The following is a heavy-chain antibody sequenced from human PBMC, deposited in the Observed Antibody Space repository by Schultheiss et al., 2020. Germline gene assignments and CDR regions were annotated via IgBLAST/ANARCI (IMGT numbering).Heavy chain of an antibody. CDR1: GGSVSSHF. CDR3: ARGYSSGWHDC. CDR2: IYNSGIT. D-gene: IGHD6-19*01. V-gene: IGHV4-59*02. Sequence: SETLSLSCTVSGGSVSSHFWSWIRQPPGKGLEWIGYIYNSGITKYNPSLKSRVTILVDTSKNQFSLNLSSVTAADTAVYYCARGYSSGWHDCWGQRTLVT. J-gene: IGHJ4*02.